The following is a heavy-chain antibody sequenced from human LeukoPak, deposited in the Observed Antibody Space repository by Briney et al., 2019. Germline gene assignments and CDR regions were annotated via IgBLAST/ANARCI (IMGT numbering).Heavy chain of an antibody. CDR2: INWDGSRI. Sequence: GGSLRLSCAASGFTFDDHAMYWVRQAPGKGVEWVSGINWDGSRIGYADAVKGRFTISRDSAKNSLYLQMNSLRTEDTALYYCARASYYYDTSGLGAFDIWGQGTLVTVSS. D-gene: IGHD3-22*01. V-gene: IGHV3-9*01. CDR1: GFTFDDHA. J-gene: IGHJ3*02. CDR3: ARASYYYDTSGLGAFDI.